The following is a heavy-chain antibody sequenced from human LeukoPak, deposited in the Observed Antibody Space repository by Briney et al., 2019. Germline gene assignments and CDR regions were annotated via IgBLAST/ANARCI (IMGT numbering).Heavy chain of an antibody. D-gene: IGHD1-14*01. Sequence: PGGSLRLSCAASGFTFSSYNMIWVRQAPGQGLERVSSIGSYNEYIHYADSVKGRFTISRDDAKNSLYLQMNSLRVEDTAVYYCATYRQSSFDDWGQGTLVTVSS. J-gene: IGHJ4*02. CDR2: IGSYNEYI. V-gene: IGHV3-21*01. CDR1: GFTFSSYN. CDR3: ATYRQSSFDD.